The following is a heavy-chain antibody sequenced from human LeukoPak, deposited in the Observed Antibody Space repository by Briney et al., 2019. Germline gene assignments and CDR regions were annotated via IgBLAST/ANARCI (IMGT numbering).Heavy chain of an antibody. CDR2: ISGSGGST. V-gene: IGHV3-23*01. D-gene: IGHD5-12*01. Sequence: GGSLRLSCAASGFTFSSYAMSWVRQAPGKGLEWVSAISGSGGSTYYADSVKGRFTISRDNSKNTLYLQMNSLRAEDTAVYYCAKDQPSGYSGYEGHFDYWGQGTLVTVSS. J-gene: IGHJ4*02. CDR1: GFTFSSYA. CDR3: AKDQPSGYSGYEGHFDY.